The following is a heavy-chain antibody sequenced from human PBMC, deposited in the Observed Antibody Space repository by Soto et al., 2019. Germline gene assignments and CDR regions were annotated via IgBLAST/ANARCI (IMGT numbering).Heavy chain of an antibody. CDR1: GFTFSSYA. V-gene: IGHV3-23*01. J-gene: IGHJ4*02. CDR3: AKDFREDYYDSSGYYGPFDY. CDR2: ISGSGGST. Sequence: GSXRLSCAASGFTFSSYAMSWVRQAPGKGLEWVSAISGSGGSTYYADSVKGRFTISRDNSKNTLYLQMNSLRAEDTAVYYCAKDFREDYYDSSGYYGPFDYWGQGTLVTVSS. D-gene: IGHD3-22*01.